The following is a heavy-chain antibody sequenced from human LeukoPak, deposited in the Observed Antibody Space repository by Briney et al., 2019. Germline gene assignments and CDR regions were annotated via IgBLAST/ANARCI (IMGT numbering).Heavy chain of an antibody. Sequence: GGSLRLSCAASGFTFSSYAMHWDRQAPGKGLEWVAIISYDGSNKYYTDSVKGRFTISRDNSRNTLYLQMNSLRAEDTAVYYCARDDRGYSGYHFDHWGQGTLVTVSS. V-gene: IGHV3-30*04. CDR3: ARDDRGYSGYHFDH. J-gene: IGHJ4*02. CDR2: ISYDGSNK. CDR1: GFTFSSYA. D-gene: IGHD5-12*01.